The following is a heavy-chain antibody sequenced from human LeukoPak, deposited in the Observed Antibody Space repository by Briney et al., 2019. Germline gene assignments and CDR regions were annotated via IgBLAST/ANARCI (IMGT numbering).Heavy chain of an antibody. Sequence: SGGSLRLSCAASGFTFSSYSMNWVRQAPGKGLEWVSYISSSRSTIYYADSVKGRFTISRDNAKNSLYLQMNSLRDEDTAVYYCARDCSSTSCYEPRYWGQGTLVTVSS. V-gene: IGHV3-48*02. J-gene: IGHJ4*02. CDR3: ARDCSSTSCYEPRY. CDR1: GFTFSSYS. CDR2: ISSSRSTI. D-gene: IGHD2-2*01.